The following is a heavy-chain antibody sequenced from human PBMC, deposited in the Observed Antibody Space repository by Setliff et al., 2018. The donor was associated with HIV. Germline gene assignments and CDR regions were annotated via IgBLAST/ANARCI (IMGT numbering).Heavy chain of an antibody. J-gene: IGHJ6*03. CDR1: GGSVSNYY. Sequence: SSETLSLTCTVSGGSVSNYYWTWIRQSAGKGLEWIGHINTSGSTKYNPSLKSRLTMSVDSSGNQLSLKLSSVTAADTAVYYCARGIGTRYNYYMDVWGIGTTVTVSS. V-gene: IGHV4-4*07. D-gene: IGHD1-20*01. CDR2: INTSGST. CDR3: ARGIGTRYNYYMDV.